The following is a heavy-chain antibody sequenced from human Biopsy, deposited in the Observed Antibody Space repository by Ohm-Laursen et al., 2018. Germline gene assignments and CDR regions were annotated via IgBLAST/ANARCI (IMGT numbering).Heavy chain of an antibody. V-gene: IGHV4-59*01. CDR1: GGSIISYY. Sequence: GTLSLTCTVSGGSIISYYWNWIRQPAGKGLEWIGHISYTGYTSYNASLKSRVTISVDTSRNHFSLRLSSLTAADTAVYYCARGSNDFGGLYFPRWGQGTLLTVSS. CDR2: ISYTGYT. D-gene: IGHD4-23*01. J-gene: IGHJ4*02. CDR3: ARGSNDFGGLYFPR.